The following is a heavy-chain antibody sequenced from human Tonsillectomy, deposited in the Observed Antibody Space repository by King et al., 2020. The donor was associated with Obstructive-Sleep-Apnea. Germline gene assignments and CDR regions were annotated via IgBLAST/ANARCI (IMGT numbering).Heavy chain of an antibody. CDR2: IYPGDSDT. CDR1: GYSFTSYW. Sequence: VQLVESGAEVKKPGESLKISCKGSGYSFTSYWIAWLRQKPGKGLEWMGIIYPGDSDTRYSPSFQGQVTISADKSITSAYLQWSSLKASDTAMYYCARQSTYGGSSALDYWGQGTLVTVSS. D-gene: IGHD4-23*01. CDR3: ARQSTYGGSSALDY. J-gene: IGHJ4*02. V-gene: IGHV5-51*01.